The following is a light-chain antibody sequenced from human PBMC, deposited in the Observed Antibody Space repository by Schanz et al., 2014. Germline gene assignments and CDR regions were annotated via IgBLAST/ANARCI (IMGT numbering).Light chain of an antibody. Sequence: DIQMTQSPSSLSASVGDRVTITCRASQSISSYLNWYQQKPGKAPKLLIYAASSLQSGVPSRFSGSGSGTDFTLTISSLQPDDFATYYCQQYYTYSRTFGPGTKVDIK. V-gene: IGKV1-39*01. J-gene: IGKJ3*01. CDR1: QSISSY. CDR2: AAS. CDR3: QQYYTYSRT.